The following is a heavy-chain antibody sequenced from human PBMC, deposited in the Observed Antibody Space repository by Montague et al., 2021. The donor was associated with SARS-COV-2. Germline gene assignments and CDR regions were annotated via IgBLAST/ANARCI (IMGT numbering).Heavy chain of an antibody. Sequence: SETLSLTCAVYNESFSGNSFSTYYWSWIRQPPGEGLEWIGEINHSGTTNYNPSLESRFSISVDTSKNQFSLRLISVTAADTAVYYCARGLRLCNGGSCYFAWFDPWGQGTPVTVSS. CDR3: ARGLRLCNGGSCYFAWFDP. CDR2: INHSGTT. CDR1: NESFSGNS. J-gene: IGHJ5*02. D-gene: IGHD2-15*01. V-gene: IGHV4-34*01.